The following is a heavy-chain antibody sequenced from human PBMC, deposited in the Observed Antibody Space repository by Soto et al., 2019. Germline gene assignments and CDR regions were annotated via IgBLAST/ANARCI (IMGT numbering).Heavy chain of an antibody. CDR2: ISGSGGST. Sequence: EVQLLKSGGGLVQPGGSLRLSCAASGFTFSSYAMSWVRQARGKGLEWVSAISGSGGSTYYADSVKGRFTISRDNSKNTLSLQMSSVRAKDTAVYYCAKMEEGRITFFGVVIDLFDYWGHGTLVTVSS. V-gene: IGHV3-23*01. CDR3: AKMEEGRITFFGVVIDLFDY. D-gene: IGHD3-3*01. J-gene: IGHJ4*01. CDR1: GFTFSSYA.